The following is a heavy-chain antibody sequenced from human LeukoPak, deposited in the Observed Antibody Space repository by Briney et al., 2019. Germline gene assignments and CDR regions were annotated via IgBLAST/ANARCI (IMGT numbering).Heavy chain of an antibody. CDR1: GGSFSGYY. Sequence: SETLSLTCAVYGGSFSGYYWSWSRQPPGTGLEWIGEINHSGSTNYNPSLKSRVTMSVDTSKNQFSLKLSSVTAADTAVYYCARGGTHCSGGSCYFGFDYWGQGTLVTVSS. V-gene: IGHV4-34*01. J-gene: IGHJ4*02. D-gene: IGHD2-15*01. CDR3: ARGGTHCSGGSCYFGFDY. CDR2: INHSGST.